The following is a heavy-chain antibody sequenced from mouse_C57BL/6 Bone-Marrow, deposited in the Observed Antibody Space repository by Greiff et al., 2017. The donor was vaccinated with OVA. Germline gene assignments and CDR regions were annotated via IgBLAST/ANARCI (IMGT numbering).Heavy chain of an antibody. CDR3: TRKLFFDY. CDR1: GYTFTSYW. J-gene: IGHJ2*01. V-gene: IGHV1-5*01. CDR2: IYPGNSDT. Sequence: VQLQQSGTVLARPGASVKMSCKTSGYTFTSYWMHWVNQRPGQGLEWIGAIYPGNSDTSYNQKFNGKAKLTAVTSASTAYMELSSLTNEDSAVYYCTRKLFFDYWGQGTTLTVSS.